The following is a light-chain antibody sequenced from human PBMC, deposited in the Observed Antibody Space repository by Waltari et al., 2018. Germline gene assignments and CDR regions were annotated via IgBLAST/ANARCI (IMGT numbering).Light chain of an antibody. CDR3: QSADSSGTYVV. CDR1: ALPKQY. J-gene: IGLJ2*01. CDR2: KDS. V-gene: IGLV3-25*03. Sequence: SYELTQPPSVSVSPGQTARITCSGDALPKQYAYWYQQKPGQAPVLVIYKDSERPSGIPGRCSGASSGTTVTLTIGGVQAENEADYYCQSADSSGTYVVFGGGTKLTVL.